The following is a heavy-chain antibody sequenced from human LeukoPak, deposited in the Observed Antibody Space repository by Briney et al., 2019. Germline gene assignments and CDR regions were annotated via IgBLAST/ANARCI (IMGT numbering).Heavy chain of an antibody. Sequence: SVKVSCKASGGTFSSYTISWVRQAPGQGLEWMGRIIPILGIANYAQKFQGRVTITADKSTSTAYMELSSLRSEDTAVYYCARDPPLNYYDTKISLDYRGQGTLVTVSS. CDR3: ARDPPLNYYDTKISLDY. J-gene: IGHJ4*02. V-gene: IGHV1-69*04. CDR1: GGTFSSYT. CDR2: IIPILGIA. D-gene: IGHD3-22*01.